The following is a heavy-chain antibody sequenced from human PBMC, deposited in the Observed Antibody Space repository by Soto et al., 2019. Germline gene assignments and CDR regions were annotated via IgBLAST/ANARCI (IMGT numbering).Heavy chain of an antibody. CDR1: GFTFSSYA. CDR3: AKPARSGSLGGYVDY. CDR2: ISGGGGTT. J-gene: IGHJ4*02. D-gene: IGHD3-10*01. V-gene: IGHV3-23*01. Sequence: EVQLLESGGGLVQPGGSLRLSCAASGFTFSSYAMSWVRQAPGKGLEWVSGISGGGGTTNYADSVRGRFTISRDNSNNTLYLQMNSLRAEDTAVYYCAKPARSGSLGGYVDYWGQGTLVTVSS.